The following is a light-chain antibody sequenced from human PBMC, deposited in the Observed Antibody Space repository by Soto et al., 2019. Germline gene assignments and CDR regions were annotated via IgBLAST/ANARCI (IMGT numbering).Light chain of an antibody. CDR1: SSDVGGYNF. Sequence: QSALTQPPSASGSPGQSVTISCTGTSSDVGGYNFVSWYQQHPGKAPKLMIYEVSKRPSGVPDRFSGSKSGNTASLTVSGLQAEDEDDYYCSSNAGSNNPYVFGTGTKLTVL. CDR2: EVS. J-gene: IGLJ1*01. V-gene: IGLV2-8*01. CDR3: SSNAGSNNPYV.